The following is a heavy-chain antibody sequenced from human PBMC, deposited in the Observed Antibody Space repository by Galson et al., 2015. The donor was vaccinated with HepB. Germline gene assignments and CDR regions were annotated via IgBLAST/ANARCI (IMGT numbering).Heavy chain of an antibody. CDR3: ARFRVEGLVSDSLDY. CDR2: INTDASST. Sequence: SLRLSCAASGFTFSNFWMHWVRQAPGKGLVWVSRINTDASSTTYADSVRGRFTISRDNAKNTLSLQMNSLRAEDTAVYYCARFRVEGLVSDSLDYWGQGTLVTVSS. CDR1: GFTFSNFW. D-gene: IGHD5/OR15-5a*01. J-gene: IGHJ4*02. V-gene: IGHV3-74*01.